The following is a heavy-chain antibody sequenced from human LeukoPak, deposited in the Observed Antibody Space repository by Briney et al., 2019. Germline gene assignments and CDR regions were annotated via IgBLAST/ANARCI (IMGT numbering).Heavy chain of an antibody. D-gene: IGHD6-13*01. J-gene: IGHJ4*02. Sequence: GGSLRLSCAASGFTFSSCWMIWVRQAPGKGLEGVANIKQDGCEKYFVDSAKGRFTISRDNAKNSLHLQMNSLRAEDTAVYCCARALPSSAGTLFDYWGQGALVTVSS. CDR1: GFTFSSCW. CDR2: IKQDGCEK. CDR3: ARALPSSAGTLFDY. V-gene: IGHV3-7*01.